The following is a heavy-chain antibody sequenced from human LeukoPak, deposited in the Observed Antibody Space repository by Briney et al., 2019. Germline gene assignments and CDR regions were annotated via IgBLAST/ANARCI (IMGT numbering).Heavy chain of an antibody. Sequence: GGSLSLSCAASGFTFSNISMNGVGPAPGMGLEGVSSISSSSSYIYYADSVKGRFTISRDNAKNSLYLQMNNLRAEDTAVYYCARESSVYYYGSASSYGDVWGQGTTVTVSS. D-gene: IGHD3-10*01. CDR3: ARESSVYYYGSASSYGDV. CDR2: ISSSSSYI. CDR1: GFTFSNIS. J-gene: IGHJ6*02. V-gene: IGHV3-21*01.